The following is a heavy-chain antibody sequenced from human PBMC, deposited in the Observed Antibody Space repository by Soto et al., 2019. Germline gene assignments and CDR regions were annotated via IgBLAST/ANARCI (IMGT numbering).Heavy chain of an antibody. J-gene: IGHJ4*02. CDR3: AKTRLQYPGPAGDY. CDR1: GVTFSSYA. D-gene: IGHD2-2*01. V-gene: IGHV3-23*01. CDR2: ISGSGGST. Sequence: EVQLLESGGGLVQPGGSLRLSCAASGVTFSSYAMSWVRQAPGKGLEWVSAISGSGGSTYYADSVKGRFTISRDNSKNTLYLQMNSLRAEDTAVYYCAKTRLQYPGPAGDYWGQGTLVTVSS.